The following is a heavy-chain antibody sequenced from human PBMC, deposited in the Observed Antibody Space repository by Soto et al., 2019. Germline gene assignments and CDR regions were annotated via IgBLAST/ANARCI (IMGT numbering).Heavy chain of an antibody. Sequence: ASVKVSCKASGYTFTTYSTHWVRQAPGQRLEWMGWIHAGNGNTEHSQKFQGRVTITRDTSASTAYLELGSLRSEDTAVYYCARAACSSTSCYNYYAYGMDVWGQGTAVTVSS. V-gene: IGHV1-3*01. J-gene: IGHJ6*02. CDR2: IHAGNGNT. CDR1: GYTFTTYS. CDR3: ARAACSSTSCYNYYAYGMDV. D-gene: IGHD2-2*01.